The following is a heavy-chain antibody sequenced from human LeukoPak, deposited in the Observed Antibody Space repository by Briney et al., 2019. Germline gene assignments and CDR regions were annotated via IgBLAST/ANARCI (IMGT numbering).Heavy chain of an antibody. CDR1: GFTFSSYS. CDR3: ATSTLVWYYYYMDV. Sequence: PGGSLRLSCAASGFTFSSYSMNWVRQAPGKGLEWVSSISSSSSYIYYADSVKGRFTISRDNAKNSLYLQMNSLRAEDTAVYYCATSTLVWYYYYMDVWGKGTTVTVSS. J-gene: IGHJ6*03. D-gene: IGHD3-16*01. CDR2: ISSSSSYI. V-gene: IGHV3-21*01.